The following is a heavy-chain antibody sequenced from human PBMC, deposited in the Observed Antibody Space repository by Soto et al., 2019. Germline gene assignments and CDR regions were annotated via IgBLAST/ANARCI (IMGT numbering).Heavy chain of an antibody. CDR1: GGSISSGGYY. Sequence: PSETLSLTCTVSGGSISSGGYYWSWNRQPPGKGLEWIGYIYYSGSTYYNPSLKSRVTMSVDTSKNQFSLKLTSVTAVDTAVYYCARTEIQGPIDYWGQGTLVTVSS. V-gene: IGHV4-61*08. CDR2: IYYSGST. CDR3: ARTEIQGPIDY. J-gene: IGHJ4*02.